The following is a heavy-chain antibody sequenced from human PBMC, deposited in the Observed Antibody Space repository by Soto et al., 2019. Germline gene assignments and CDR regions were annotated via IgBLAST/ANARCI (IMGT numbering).Heavy chain of an antibody. Sequence: NPSETLSLTCTVSGGSISSYYWSWIRQPAGKGLEWIGRIYTSGSTNYNPSLKSRVTMSVDTSKNQFSLKLSSVTAADTAVYYCARESLEWLVDRYFDYWGQGTLVTVSS. D-gene: IGHD3-3*01. CDR3: ARESLEWLVDRYFDY. J-gene: IGHJ4*02. V-gene: IGHV4-4*07. CDR1: GGSISSYY. CDR2: IYTSGST.